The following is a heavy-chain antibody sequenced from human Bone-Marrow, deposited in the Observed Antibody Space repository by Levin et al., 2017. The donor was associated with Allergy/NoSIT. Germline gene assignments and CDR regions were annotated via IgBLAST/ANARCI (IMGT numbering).Heavy chain of an antibody. D-gene: IGHD3-9*01. CDR1: GDSIISATYY. V-gene: IGHV4-39*02. Sequence: SQTLSLTCTVSGDSIISATYYWGWVRQPPGKGLEWIGSVYFSGSTYLSPFLKSRVTMSVDTPRSHFSLNLSSVTAADTAVYYCARVPALRFLDWFLDYWGRGVLVTVSS. CDR3: ARVPALRFLDWFLDY. CDR2: VYFSGST. J-gene: IGHJ4*02.